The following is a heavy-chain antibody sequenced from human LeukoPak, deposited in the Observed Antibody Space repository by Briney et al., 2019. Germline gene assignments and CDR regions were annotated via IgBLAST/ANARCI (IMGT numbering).Heavy chain of an antibody. J-gene: IGHJ3*02. Sequence: GGSLRLSCAVSGFTFTNYRMTWVRQAPGKGLEWVSSISSISGYIFYADSVQGRFTISRDNAKRSLYLQMNSLRAKDTAVYYCAREIGDYADGFDIWGQGTMVTVSS. CDR1: GFTFTNYR. CDR2: ISSISGYI. CDR3: AREIGDYADGFDI. D-gene: IGHD4-17*01. V-gene: IGHV3-21*01.